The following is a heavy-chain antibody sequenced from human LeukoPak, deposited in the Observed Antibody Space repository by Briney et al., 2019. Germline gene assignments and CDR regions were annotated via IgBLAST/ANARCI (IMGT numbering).Heavy chain of an antibody. V-gene: IGHV1-2*02. CDR3: ARRMVRGFNWFDP. CDR2: INPNSGGT. D-gene: IGHD3-10*01. Sequence: ASVKVSCKASGYTFTGYYMHWARQAPGQGLEWMGWINPNSGGTNYAQKFQGRVTMTRDTSISTAYMELSRLRSDDTAVYYCARRMVRGFNWFDPWGQGTLVTVSS. CDR1: GYTFTGYY. J-gene: IGHJ5*02.